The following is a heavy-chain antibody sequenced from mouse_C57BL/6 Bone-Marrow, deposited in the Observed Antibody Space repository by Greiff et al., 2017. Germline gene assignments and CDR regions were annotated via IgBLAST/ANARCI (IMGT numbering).Heavy chain of an antibody. CDR3: AREGYDYDAGYAMDY. CDR2: IYPGGGYT. Sequence: QVHVKQSGAELVRPGTSVKMSCKASGYTFTNYWIGWAKQRPGHGLEWIGDIYPGGGYTNYNEKFKGKATLTADKSSSTAYMQVSSLTSEDSAIYYCAREGYDYDAGYAMDYWGQGTSVTVSS. D-gene: IGHD2-4*01. V-gene: IGHV1-63*01. CDR1: GYTFTNYW. J-gene: IGHJ4*01.